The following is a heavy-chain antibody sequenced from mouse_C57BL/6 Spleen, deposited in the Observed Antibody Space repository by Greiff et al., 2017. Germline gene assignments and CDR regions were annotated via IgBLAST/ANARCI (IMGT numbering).Heavy chain of an antibody. J-gene: IGHJ3*01. CDR1: GYTFTSYW. D-gene: IGHD3-1*01. V-gene: IGHV1-55*01. CDR3: ARGEQLPAWFAY. Sequence: QVQLQQSGAELVKPGASVKMSCKASGYTFTSYWITWVKQRPGQGLEWIGDIYPGSGSTNYNEKFKSKATLTVDTSSSTAYMQLSSLTSEDSAVYYCARGEQLPAWFAYWGQGTLVTVSA. CDR2: IYPGSGST.